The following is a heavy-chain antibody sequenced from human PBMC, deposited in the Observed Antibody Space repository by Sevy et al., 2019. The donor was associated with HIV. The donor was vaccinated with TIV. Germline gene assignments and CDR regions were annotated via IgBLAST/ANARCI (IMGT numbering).Heavy chain of an antibody. CDR3: ARGAGRETYYYYGMDV. Sequence: GGSLRLSCAASGFTFSSYDMHWVRQATGKGLEWVSAIGTAGDTYYAGSVKGRFTISRENAKNSLYLQMNSLRAGDTAVYYCARGAGRETYYYYGMDVWGQGTTVTVSS. J-gene: IGHJ6*02. CDR1: GFTFSSYD. V-gene: IGHV3-13*01. D-gene: IGHD6-13*01. CDR2: IGTAGDT.